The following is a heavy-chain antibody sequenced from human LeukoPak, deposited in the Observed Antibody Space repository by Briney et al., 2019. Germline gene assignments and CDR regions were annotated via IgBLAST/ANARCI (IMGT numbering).Heavy chain of an antibody. V-gene: IGHV3-21*01. CDR2: ISSNSSYI. CDR1: GFTFSSYS. D-gene: IGHD1-26*01. Sequence: GGSLRLSCAASGFTFSSYSMNWVRQAPGKGLEWVSSISSNSSYIYYADSVKGRFTISRDNAKNSLYLQMNSLRAEDTAVYYCARARSGSLDYWGQGTLVTVSS. CDR3: ARARSGSLDY. J-gene: IGHJ4*02.